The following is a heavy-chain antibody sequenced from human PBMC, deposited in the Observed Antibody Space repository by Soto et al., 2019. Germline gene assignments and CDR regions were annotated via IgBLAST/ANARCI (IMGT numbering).Heavy chain of an antibody. Sequence: ASVKVSCKASGFTFTSSAVQWVRQARGQRLEWIGWIVVGSGNTNYAQKFQERVTITRDMSTSTAYMELSSLRSEDTAVYYCAADPTYYYDSSGGRFDIWGQGTMVTVSS. CDR2: IVVGSGNT. D-gene: IGHD3-22*01. V-gene: IGHV1-58*01. CDR3: AADPTYYYDSSGGRFDI. CDR1: GFTFTSSA. J-gene: IGHJ3*02.